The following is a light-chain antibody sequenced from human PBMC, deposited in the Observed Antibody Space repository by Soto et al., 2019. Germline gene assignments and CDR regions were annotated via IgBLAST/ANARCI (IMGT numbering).Light chain of an antibody. V-gene: IGLV2-8*01. Sequence: QSALTQPPSASGSPGQTVTISCTGTSSDVGGYDYVSWYQQHPGEAPKLIIYEVTKRPSGVPDRFSGSKSGNTASLAISGLQSEDEADYYCAAWDGSLKGYVFGTGTKVTVL. CDR1: SSDVGGYDY. J-gene: IGLJ1*01. CDR2: EVT. CDR3: AAWDGSLKGYV.